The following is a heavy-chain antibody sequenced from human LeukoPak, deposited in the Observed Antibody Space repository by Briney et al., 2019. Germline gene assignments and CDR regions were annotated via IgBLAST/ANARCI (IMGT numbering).Heavy chain of an antibody. CDR2: ISSSSSTI. CDR3: ARDKWTGYSSSSGFDY. V-gene: IGHV3-48*01. Sequence: HPGGSLRLSCAASGFTFSSYSMNWVRQAPGKGLEWVSYISSSSSTIYYADSVKGRFTISRDNAKNSLYLQMNSLRAEDTAVFYCARDKWTGYSSSSGFDYWGQGTLVTVSS. CDR1: GFTFSSYS. D-gene: IGHD6-6*01. J-gene: IGHJ4*02.